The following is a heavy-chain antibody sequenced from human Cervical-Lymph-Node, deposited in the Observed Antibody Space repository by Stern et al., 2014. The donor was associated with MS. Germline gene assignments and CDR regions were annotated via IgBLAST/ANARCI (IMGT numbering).Heavy chain of an antibody. V-gene: IGHV1-2*06. CDR1: GYTFTDYS. D-gene: IGHD5-12*01. Sequence: QVQLGQSGAEVKKPGASVKVSCKAFGYTFTDYSTHWVRQAPGQGLEWMGRINPNTGGPTFAQKFQGRVTMTRDTSINTAYMDLSSLRSDDTAVYYCARVSTRGYNTLDVWGQGTTVTVSS. J-gene: IGHJ6*02. CDR3: ARVSTRGYNTLDV. CDR2: INPNTGGP.